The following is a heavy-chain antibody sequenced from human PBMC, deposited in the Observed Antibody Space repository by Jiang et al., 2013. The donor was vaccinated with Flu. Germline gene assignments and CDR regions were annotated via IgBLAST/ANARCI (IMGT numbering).Heavy chain of an antibody. D-gene: IGHD1-26*01. CDR1: GFTFSSYW. V-gene: IGHV3-74*01. CDR3: ARDGRGSDDAFDI. CDR2: INSDGSST. Sequence: SCAASGFTFSSYWMHWVRQAPGKGLVWVSRINSDGSSTSYADSVKGRFTISRDNAKNTLYLQMNSLRAEDTAVYYCARDGRGSDDAFDIWGQGTMVTVSS. J-gene: IGHJ3*02.